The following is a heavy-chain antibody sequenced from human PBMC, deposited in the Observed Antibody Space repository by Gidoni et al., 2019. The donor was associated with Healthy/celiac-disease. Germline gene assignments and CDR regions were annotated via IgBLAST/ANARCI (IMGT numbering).Heavy chain of an antibody. D-gene: IGHD4-17*01. V-gene: IGHV3-9*01. CDR3: VLTVTRDYYYYGMDV. CDR2: ISWNSGSI. CDR1: GFTVDDYA. J-gene: IGHJ6*02. Sequence: EVQLVESGGGLVQPGRSRRLSCAATGFTVDDYAMHWVRQAPGKGLEWVSGISWNSGSIGYADSVKGRFTISRDNAKNSLYLQMNSLRAEDTALYYCVLTVTRDYYYYGMDVWGQGTTVTVSS.